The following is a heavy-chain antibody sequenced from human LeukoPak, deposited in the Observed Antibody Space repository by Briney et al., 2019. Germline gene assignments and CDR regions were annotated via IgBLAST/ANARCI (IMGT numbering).Heavy chain of an antibody. V-gene: IGHV1-2*02. Sequence: GASVKVSCKASGYTFTGYYMHWVRQAPGQGLEWMGWINPNSGGTNYAQKFQGRVTMTRDTSISTAYMELSRLRSDDTAVYYCARRCCSGGSCPGRGMDVWGQGTTVTVSS. D-gene: IGHD2-15*01. CDR2: INPNSGGT. CDR3: ARRCCSGGSCPGRGMDV. J-gene: IGHJ6*02. CDR1: GYTFTGYY.